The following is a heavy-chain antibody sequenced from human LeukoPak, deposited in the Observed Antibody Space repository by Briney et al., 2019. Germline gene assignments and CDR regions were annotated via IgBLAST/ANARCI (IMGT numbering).Heavy chain of an antibody. J-gene: IGHJ5*02. CDR3: ARDIVMVTYWFDP. V-gene: IGHV1-2*02. Sequence: ASVKVSCKASRHTFTGYYMHWVRQSPGHGLEWMGWINPNSGGTNYAQKFQGRVTMTRDTSISTAYMELSRLRSDDTAVYYCARDIVMVTYWFDPWGQGTLVTVSS. D-gene: IGHD5-18*01. CDR2: INPNSGGT. CDR1: RHTFTGYY.